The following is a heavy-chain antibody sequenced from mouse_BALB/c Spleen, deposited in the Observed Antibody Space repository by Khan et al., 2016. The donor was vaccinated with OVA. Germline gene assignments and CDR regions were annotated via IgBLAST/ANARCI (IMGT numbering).Heavy chain of an antibody. CDR2: IFPGDGST. Sequence: QVQLQQSGAELVKPGTSVKLSCKASGYTFTSYDINWVRQRPEQGLDWIGWIFPGDGSTKYNEKFKGKATLTTDKSSSTAYMQLSRLTSEDSAVYFRARGGYGGFAYWGQGTLVTVSA. V-gene: IGHV1-85*01. D-gene: IGHD2-14*01. CDR3: ARGGYGGFAY. CDR1: GYTFTSYD. J-gene: IGHJ3*01.